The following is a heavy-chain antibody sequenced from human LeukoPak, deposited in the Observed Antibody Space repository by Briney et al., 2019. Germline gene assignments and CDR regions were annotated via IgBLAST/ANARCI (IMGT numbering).Heavy chain of an antibody. CDR3: ARGSYLSEGFDP. D-gene: IGHD1-26*01. Sequence: SETLSLTCTVSGGSISSYYWSWIRQPPGKGLEWIGYIYYSGNTYYNPSLKSRVTISVDTSKNQFSLKLRSVTAADTAVYYCARGSYLSEGFDPWGQGTLVTVSS. J-gene: IGHJ5*02. V-gene: IGHV4-59*01. CDR1: GGSISSYY. CDR2: IYYSGNT.